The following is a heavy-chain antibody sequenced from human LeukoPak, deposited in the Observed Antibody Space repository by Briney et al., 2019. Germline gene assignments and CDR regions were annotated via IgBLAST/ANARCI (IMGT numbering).Heavy chain of an antibody. J-gene: IGHJ2*01. V-gene: IGHV4-59*01. CDR1: GGSISSYY. D-gene: IGHD4-23*01. Sequence: SETLSLTCTVSGGSISSYYWSWIRQPAGKGLEWIGYIYYSGSTNYNPSLKSRVTISVDTSKNQFSLKLSSVTAADTAVYYCARDNYGGNEYWYFDLWGRGTLVTVSS. CDR2: IYYSGST. CDR3: ARDNYGGNEYWYFDL.